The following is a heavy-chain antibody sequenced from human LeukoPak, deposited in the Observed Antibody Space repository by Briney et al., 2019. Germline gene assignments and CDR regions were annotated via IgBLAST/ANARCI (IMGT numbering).Heavy chain of an antibody. V-gene: IGHV1-2*02. CDR3: ARDRNLRRGESSQFYHYMDV. D-gene: IGHD3-10*01. Sequence: ASVKVSCKASGYTFTGYYMHWVRQAPGQGLQWMGWINPNGGDTNYAQKFQGRVTMTRDTSISTAYMELSRLRSDDTAVYYCARDRNLRRGESSQFYHYMDVWGKGTTVTVSS. CDR1: GYTFTGYY. J-gene: IGHJ6*03. CDR2: INPNGGDT.